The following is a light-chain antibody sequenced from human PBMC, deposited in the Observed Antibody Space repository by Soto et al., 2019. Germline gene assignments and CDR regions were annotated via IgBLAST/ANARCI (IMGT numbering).Light chain of an antibody. CDR2: DAS. CDR1: QGISSD. CDR3: QQFNGDPVT. Sequence: AIQLTQSPSSLSASVGDTVTITCRASQGISSDLAWYQQRPGKAPKLLMYDASSLEGGVPSRFSGSGSGTDFSLTISRQQPEDFATYSGQQFNGDPVTFGPGTKVDIK. V-gene: IGKV1-13*02. J-gene: IGKJ3*01.